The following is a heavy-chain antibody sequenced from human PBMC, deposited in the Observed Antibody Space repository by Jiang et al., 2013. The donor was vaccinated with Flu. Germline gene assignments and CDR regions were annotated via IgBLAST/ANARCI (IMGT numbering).Heavy chain of an antibody. J-gene: IGHJ4*02. CDR1: GFTFSSYW. CDR2: VGGSGVST. V-gene: IGHV3-23*01. CDR3: AKRFHGSGGGVDY. Sequence: QLLESGGGLVQPGGSLRLSCAASGFTFSSYWMSWVRQAPGKGLEWVSSVGGSGVSTSYADSVKGRFTVSRDNSKNTLYLQMNSLRTEDTAIYYCAKRFHGSGGGVDYWGQGSLVTVSS. D-gene: IGHD3-10*01.